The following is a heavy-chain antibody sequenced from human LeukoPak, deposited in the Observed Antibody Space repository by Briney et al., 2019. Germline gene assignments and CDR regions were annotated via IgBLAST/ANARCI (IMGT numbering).Heavy chain of an antibody. CDR1: GYAFTAYY. CDR2: INANSGDT. CDR3: ARGLLTTVTPAAY. V-gene: IGHV1-2*02. D-gene: IGHD4-17*01. J-gene: IGHJ4*02. Sequence: ASVKVSCKASGYAFTAYYMHWVRQAPGQGLEWMGWINANSGDTKYTEKFQGRVTMTRDTSISTAYVELSRLTSDDTAVYYCARGLLTTVTPAAYWGQGTLVTVSS.